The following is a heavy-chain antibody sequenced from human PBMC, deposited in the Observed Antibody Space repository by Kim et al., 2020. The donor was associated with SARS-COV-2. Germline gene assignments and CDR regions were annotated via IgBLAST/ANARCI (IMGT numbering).Heavy chain of an antibody. J-gene: IGHJ4*02. CDR2: IKSKTDGEAT. Sequence: GGSLRLSCAASGFPLSNVWMSWVRQAPGRGLEWVGRIKSKTDGEATDYAAPVKGRFTMSRDDSKNTLHLQMNSLETEDTGVYYCTTLISAAGRGYWGQGT. D-gene: IGHD6-13*01. CDR1: GFPLSNVW. V-gene: IGHV3-15*01. CDR3: TTLISAAGRGY.